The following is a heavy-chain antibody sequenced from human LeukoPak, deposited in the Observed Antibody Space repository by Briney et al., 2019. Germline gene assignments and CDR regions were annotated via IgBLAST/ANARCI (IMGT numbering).Heavy chain of an antibody. D-gene: IGHD6-19*01. J-gene: IGHJ6*03. Sequence: GGSLRLSCAASGFTFSSYSMNWVRQAPGKGLEWVSSISSSSSYIYYADSVKGRFTISRDNAKNSLYLQMNSLRAEDTAVYYCAGDSSGLYYMDVWGKGTTVTISS. CDR2: ISSSSSYI. CDR3: AGDSSGLYYMDV. V-gene: IGHV3-21*01. CDR1: GFTFSSYS.